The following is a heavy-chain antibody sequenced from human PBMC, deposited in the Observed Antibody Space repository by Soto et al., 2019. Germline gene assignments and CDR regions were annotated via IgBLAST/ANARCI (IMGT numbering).Heavy chain of an antibody. J-gene: IGHJ6*03. CDR2: INACNGNT. V-gene: IGHV1-18*01. Sequence: ASVKVSCKASGYTFTSYGISWVRQAPGQGLEWMGWINACNGNTKYAQKFQGRVTITRDTSASTAYMELSSLRSEDTAVYYCARVVAGYYYYYYMDVWGKGTTVTVSS. CDR1: GYTFTSYG. CDR3: ARVVAGYYYYYYMDV. D-gene: IGHD6-19*01.